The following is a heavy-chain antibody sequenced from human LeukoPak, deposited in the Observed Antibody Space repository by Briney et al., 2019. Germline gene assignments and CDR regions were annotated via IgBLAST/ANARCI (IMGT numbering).Heavy chain of an antibody. CDR2: INPSGGST. V-gene: IGHV1-46*01. Sequence: ASVKVSCKASGYTFTSYYMHWVRQAPGQGLEWMGIINPSGGSTSYAQNLQGRVTLTADTSTSTAYMELRSLRSDDTAMYYCARLYTSSWYRVDDYWGQGTLVTVSS. D-gene: IGHD6-13*01. CDR3: ARLYTSSWYRVDDY. J-gene: IGHJ4*02. CDR1: GYTFTSYY.